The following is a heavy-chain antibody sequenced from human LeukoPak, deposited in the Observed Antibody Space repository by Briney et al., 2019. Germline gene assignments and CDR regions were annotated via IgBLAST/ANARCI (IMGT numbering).Heavy chain of an antibody. D-gene: IGHD2-15*01. V-gene: IGHV1-18*01. CDR3: ARADIIVVAGSTPVGSGFEY. Sequence: ASVKVSCKTSGYTFTTYGISWLRQTPGQGLEWMGWISAHKGGTEYAQKFQGRVTMTREISTSTAYMELQSLTSDDTAVYYCARADIIVVAGSTPVGSGFEYWGQGALITVS. CDR1: GYTFTTYG. CDR2: ISAHKGGT. J-gene: IGHJ4*02.